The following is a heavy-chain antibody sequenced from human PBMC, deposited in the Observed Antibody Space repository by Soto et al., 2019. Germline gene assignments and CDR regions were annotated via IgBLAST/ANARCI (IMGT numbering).Heavy chain of an antibody. V-gene: IGHV1-46*01. J-gene: IGHJ6*02. D-gene: IGHD2-15*01. CDR2: INLSGGST. CDR3: ARGGPRGGYCSGGSCPTVYYYYYGMDV. Sequence: ASVKVSCKTPGYTFTSYNIHWVRQAPGQRLEWMRLINLSGGSTSYAQKFQGRVTMTRDTSTSTVYMELSSLRSEDTAVYYCARGGPRGGYCSGGSCPTVYYYYYGMDVWGQGTTVTVSS. CDR1: GYTFTSYN.